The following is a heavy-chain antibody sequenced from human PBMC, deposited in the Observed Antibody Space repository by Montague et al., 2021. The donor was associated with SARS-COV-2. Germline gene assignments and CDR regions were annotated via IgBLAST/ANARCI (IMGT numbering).Heavy chain of an antibody. CDR3: ARERSSGWD. Sequence: SETLSLTCTVSDGSISSGSYYWGWIRQPPGKGLEWIGSIYYSGSTYKNPSLKSRVTLSVGTSENHFSLKLSSVTAADTAVYYCARERSSGWDWGQGTLVTVSS. CDR1: DGSISSGSYY. V-gene: IGHV4-39*07. J-gene: IGHJ4*02. D-gene: IGHD6-19*01. CDR2: IYYSGST.